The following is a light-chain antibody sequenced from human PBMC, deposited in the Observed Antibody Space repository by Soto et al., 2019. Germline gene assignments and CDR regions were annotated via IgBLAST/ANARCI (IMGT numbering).Light chain of an antibody. V-gene: IGKV1-39*01. CDR3: QQSYSTPLT. Sequence: DIQMTQSPSSLSASVGARVTITCRASQSISSYLNWYQQKPGKAPKLLIYAASNLQSGVPSRFSGSGSGTDFTLTISSLQPEDFATFYCQQSYSTPLTFGGGTEVEIK. CDR2: AAS. J-gene: IGKJ4*01. CDR1: QSISSY.